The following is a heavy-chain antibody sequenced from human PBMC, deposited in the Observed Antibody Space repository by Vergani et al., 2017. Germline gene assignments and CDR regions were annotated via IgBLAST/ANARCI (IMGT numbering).Heavy chain of an antibody. V-gene: IGHV3-9*01. J-gene: IGHJ2*01. CDR1: GFTFDDYA. CDR3: VKDIAASGNYWYFDR. Sequence: EVQLVESGGGLVQPGRSLRLSCAASGFTFDDYAMHWVRQAPGQGLEWGSGIIWYSDSIAYAHSVKGRFTISRDNAKNSLYLQMNSLRAEDTALYYCVKDIAASGNYWYFDRWRRGTLVTDSS. CDR2: IIWYSDSI. D-gene: IGHD6-13*01.